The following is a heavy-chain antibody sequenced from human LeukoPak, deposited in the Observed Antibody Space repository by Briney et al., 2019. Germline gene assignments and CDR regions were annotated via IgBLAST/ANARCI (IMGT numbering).Heavy chain of an antibody. CDR1: GFTFSSYG. J-gene: IGHJ6*03. CDR2: IRYDGSNK. CDR3: AKDGWGHSSSWYAASLGSNYYYYYMDV. D-gene: IGHD6-13*01. V-gene: IGHV3-30*02. Sequence: PGGSLRLSCAASGFTFSSYGMHWVRQAPGKGLEWVAFIRYDGSNKYYADSVKGRFTISRDNSKNTLYLQMNSLRAEDTAVYYCAKDGWGHSSSWYAASLGSNYYYYYMDVWGKGTTVTISS.